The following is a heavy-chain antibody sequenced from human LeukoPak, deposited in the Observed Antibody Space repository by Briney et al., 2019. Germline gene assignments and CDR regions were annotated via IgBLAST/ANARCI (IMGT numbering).Heavy chain of an antibody. CDR3: AKDLHGAFDY. CDR1: GFTFSDYY. V-gene: IGHV3-11*01. J-gene: IGHJ4*02. Sequence: GGSLRLSCAASGFTFSDYYMSWIRQAPGKGLEWVSYVSSGSSTIYYADSVKGRFTVSRDNGKRSLYLHMHSLRADDTALYYCAKDLHGAFDYWGQGILVTVSS. D-gene: IGHD3-10*01. CDR2: VSSGSSTI.